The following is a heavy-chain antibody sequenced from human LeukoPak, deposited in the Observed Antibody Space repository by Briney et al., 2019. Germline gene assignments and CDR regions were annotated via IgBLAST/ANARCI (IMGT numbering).Heavy chain of an antibody. CDR1: GFTFSSSP. CDR2: IGGSGGNI. V-gene: IGHV3-23*01. CDR3: AQWHTVDY. Sequence: GGSLRLSCAASGFTFSSSPMSWVRQAPGKGLEWVSVIGGSGGNINYADSVKGRFTISRDNSKNTLYLQMSSLRAEDTAVYYCAQWHTVDYWGQGTLVTVSS. J-gene: IGHJ4*02. D-gene: IGHD2-8*01.